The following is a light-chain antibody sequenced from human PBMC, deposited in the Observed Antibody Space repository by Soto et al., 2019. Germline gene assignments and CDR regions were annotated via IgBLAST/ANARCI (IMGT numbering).Light chain of an antibody. CDR2: GAS. CDR3: QQYGSSPRWT. V-gene: IGKV3-20*01. J-gene: IGKJ1*01. CDR1: QSVSSSY. Sequence: EIGLTQSPGTLSLSPGERATLSCRASQSVSSSYLAWYQQKPGQAPRLLIYGASSRATGIPDRFSGSGSGTDFTLTISRLEPEDVAVYYWQQYGSSPRWTFGQGTKVEIK.